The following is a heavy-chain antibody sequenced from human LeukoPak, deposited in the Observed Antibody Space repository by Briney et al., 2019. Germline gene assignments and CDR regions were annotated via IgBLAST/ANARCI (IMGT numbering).Heavy chain of an antibody. Sequence: GESLKISCKGSGYSFTSYWIGWVRQMPGKGLEWMGIIYPGDSDTRYSPSFQGQVTISADKSISTAYLQWSSLKASDTAMYYCARATTFGGVIVGFDYWGQGTLVTVSS. D-gene: IGHD3-16*02. J-gene: IGHJ4*02. CDR3: ARATTFGGVIVGFDY. V-gene: IGHV5-51*01. CDR1: GYSFTSYW. CDR2: IYPGDSDT.